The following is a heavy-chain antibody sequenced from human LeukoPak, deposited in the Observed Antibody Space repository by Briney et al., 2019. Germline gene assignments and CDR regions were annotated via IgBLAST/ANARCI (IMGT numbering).Heavy chain of an antibody. CDR3: ARDPKSAVAADWFDP. V-gene: IGHV4-39*07. CDR1: GVSISTIGYY. CDR2: IYYSGIT. D-gene: IGHD6-19*01. Sequence: SETLSLTCTVPGVSISTIGYYWGWIRQPPGKGLVWIGSIYYSGITYYNPSLKSRVTISIDTLNNQFSLTLSSVTAADTAFYYCARDPKSAVAADWFDPWGQGTLVTVSS. J-gene: IGHJ5*01.